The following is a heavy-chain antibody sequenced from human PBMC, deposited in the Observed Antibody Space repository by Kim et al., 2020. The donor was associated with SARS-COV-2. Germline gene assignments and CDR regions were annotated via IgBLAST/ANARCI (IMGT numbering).Heavy chain of an antibody. CDR1: GYTFTSYG. CDR3: ARRDLRVSENVWYFDL. CDR2: ISAYNGNT. D-gene: IGHD3-10*01. V-gene: IGHV1-18*04. Sequence: ASVKVSCKASGYTFTSYGISWVRQAPGQGLEWMGWISAYNGNTNYAQKLQGRVTMTTDTSTSTAYMELRSLRSDDTAVYYCARRDLRVSENVWYFDLWGRGTLVTVSS. J-gene: IGHJ2*01.